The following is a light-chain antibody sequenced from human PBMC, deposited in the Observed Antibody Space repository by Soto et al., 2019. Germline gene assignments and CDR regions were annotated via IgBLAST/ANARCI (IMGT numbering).Light chain of an antibody. J-gene: IGKJ5*01. CDR1: QGISRS. V-gene: IGKV1D-12*01. CDR2: SAS. Sequence: DIQMTQSPSSVSASVGDRVTITCQASQGISRSLAWYQQKPGKAPKLLIYSASSLQSGVPSRFSGSRFGTDFTLTISSLQPEDFATYYCQQADTFPITLGQGTRLETK. CDR3: QQADTFPIT.